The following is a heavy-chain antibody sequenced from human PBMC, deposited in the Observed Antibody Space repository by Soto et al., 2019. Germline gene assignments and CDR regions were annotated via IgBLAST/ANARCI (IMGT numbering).Heavy chain of an antibody. J-gene: IGHJ4*02. CDR2: MNGGSGNT. CDR1: GYPSTSYA. D-gene: IGHD2-15*01. V-gene: IGHV1-3*01. Sequence: GASVKVSCRASGYPSTSYAIHCVRQAPAQRLEWMGWMNGGSGNTKYSQRFQGRVTVTRHTSASTAYMELSALRSEGTAVYYCARLVRDRSDGVCKYWWQGNLV. CDR3: ARLVRDRSDGVCKY.